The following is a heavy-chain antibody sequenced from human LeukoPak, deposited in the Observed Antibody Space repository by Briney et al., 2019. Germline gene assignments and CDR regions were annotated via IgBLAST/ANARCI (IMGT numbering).Heavy chain of an antibody. V-gene: IGHV3-74*01. CDR1: GFTFSSYW. Sequence: GGSLRLSCAASGFTFSSYWMHWVRQAPGKGLVWVSRINSDGSGTSYADSVKGRFTISRDNAKNSLYLQMNSLRAEDTAVYYCASQGGYYYDTSSDYWGQGTLVTVSS. CDR3: ASQGGYYYDTSSDY. CDR2: INSDGSGT. J-gene: IGHJ4*02. D-gene: IGHD3-22*01.